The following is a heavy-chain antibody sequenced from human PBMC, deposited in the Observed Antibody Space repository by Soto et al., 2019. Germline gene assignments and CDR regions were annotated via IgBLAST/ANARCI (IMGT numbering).Heavy chain of an antibody. D-gene: IGHD6-6*01. CDR1: GGTFSGDP. Sequence: SGVKVACKGSGGTFSGDPISRLRQPTGQGLEWMGGIIPIFGTANYAQKYQCRVTITADKSTITAYMELSSLRSEDTAVYYCARDAIEYSSLEDPWGQGTLVTVSS. CDR3: ARDAIEYSSLEDP. V-gene: IGHV1-69*06. CDR2: IIPIFGTA. J-gene: IGHJ5*02.